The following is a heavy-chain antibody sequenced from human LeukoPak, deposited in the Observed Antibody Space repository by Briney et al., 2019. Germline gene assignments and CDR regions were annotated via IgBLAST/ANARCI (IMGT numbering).Heavy chain of an antibody. V-gene: IGHV3-53*01. Sequence: GGSLRLSCAASGFTVSSNYMSWVRQAPGKGLEWVSVIYTGGPTYYAASVKGRLTISRDISKNTLYLQMHSLRADDTAVYYCARETYNWNGRNALDIWGQGTMVTVSS. D-gene: IGHD1-20*01. J-gene: IGHJ3*02. CDR3: ARETYNWNGRNALDI. CDR1: GFTVSSNY. CDR2: IYTGGPT.